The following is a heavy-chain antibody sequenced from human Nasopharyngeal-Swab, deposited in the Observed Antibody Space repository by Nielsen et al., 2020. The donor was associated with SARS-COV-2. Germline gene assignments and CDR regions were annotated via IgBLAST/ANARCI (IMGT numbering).Heavy chain of an antibody. J-gene: IGHJ6*03. CDR2: IYSGGHT. Sequence: GGSLRLSCAASGFTVSSNYMSWVRQAPGKGLEWVSVIYSGGHTYYADSVKGRFTISRDNSKNTLYLQMNSLRAEDTAVYYCARSKYQLPEGYYYYYMDVWGKGTTVTVSS. CDR1: GFTVSSNY. CDR3: ARSKYQLPEGYYYYYMDV. V-gene: IGHV3-66*02. D-gene: IGHD2-2*01.